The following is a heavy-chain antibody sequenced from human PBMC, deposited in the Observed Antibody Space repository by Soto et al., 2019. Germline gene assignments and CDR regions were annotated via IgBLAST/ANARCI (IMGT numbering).Heavy chain of an antibody. CDR1: GYTFTSYA. CDR3: ARSIVVVTALAY. CDR2: INAGNGNT. V-gene: IGHV1-3*01. D-gene: IGHD2-21*02. J-gene: IGHJ4*02. Sequence: ASVKVSCKASGYTFTSYAMHWVRQAPVQRLEWMGWINAGNGNTKYSQKFQGRVTITRDTSASTAYMELSSLRSEDTAVYFCARSIVVVTALAYWGQRTPVTVSS.